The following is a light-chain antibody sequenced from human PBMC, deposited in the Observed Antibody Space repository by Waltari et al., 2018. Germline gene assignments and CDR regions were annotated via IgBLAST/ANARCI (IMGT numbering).Light chain of an antibody. CDR2: VNSDGSH. J-gene: IGLJ3*02. V-gene: IGLV4-69*01. CDR3: QTGGHGTLV. Sequence: QLVLTQSPSASASLGASVKLTCTLSSGHSSNIIAWHQQQPEKGPRYLMKVNSDGSHSKGDEIPDRFSGSSSGAWRYLTISSLQSEDEADYYCQTGGHGTLVFGGGTKLTVL. CDR1: SGHSSNI.